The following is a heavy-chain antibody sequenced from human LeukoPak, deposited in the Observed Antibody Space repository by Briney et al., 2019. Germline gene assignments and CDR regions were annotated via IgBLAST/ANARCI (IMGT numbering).Heavy chain of an antibody. CDR1: GGTFSNYA. V-gene: IGHV1-69*04. Sequence: SVKVSCKASGGTFSNYAISWVRQAPGQGREWMGRIIPILGIANYAQKFQGRVTITADESTSTAYMELSSLRSEDTAVYYCARLYQYSGYDYGGPFDYWGQGTLVTVSS. CDR2: IIPILGIA. D-gene: IGHD5-12*01. J-gene: IGHJ4*02. CDR3: ARLYQYSGYDYGGPFDY.